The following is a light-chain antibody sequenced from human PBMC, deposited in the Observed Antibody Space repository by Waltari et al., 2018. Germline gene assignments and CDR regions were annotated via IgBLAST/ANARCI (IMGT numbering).Light chain of an antibody. J-gene: IGKJ3*01. V-gene: IGKV1-33*01. CDR2: DGS. CDR1: QDIGES. CDR3: QQHDNFPFT. Sequence: DIQLTQSPPPLSASVGDRVTITCQASQDIGESLNCDPQQPGTAPKVLIYDGSNLEAGVPSRFSGSRSGTDFTLTISSLQPDDIATYFCQQHDNFPFTFGPGTKVEIK.